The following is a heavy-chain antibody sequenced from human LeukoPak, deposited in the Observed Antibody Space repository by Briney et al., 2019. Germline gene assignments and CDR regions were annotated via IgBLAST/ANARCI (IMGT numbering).Heavy chain of an antibody. CDR3: ARMRRDGYNYFDY. V-gene: IGHV4-31*03. CDR2: IYHSGST. D-gene: IGHD5-24*01. J-gene: IGHJ4*02. CDR1: GGSITSGGYY. Sequence: SQTLSLTCTVSGGSITSGGYYWSLIRQHPGQGLEWIGYIYHSGSTYYNPSLKSRVTISVDTSKNQFSLKLSSVTAADTAVYYCARMRRDGYNYFDYWGQGTLVTVSS.